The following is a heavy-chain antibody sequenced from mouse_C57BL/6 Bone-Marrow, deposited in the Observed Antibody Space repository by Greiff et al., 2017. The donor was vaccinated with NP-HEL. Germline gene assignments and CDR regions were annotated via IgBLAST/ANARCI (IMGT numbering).Heavy chain of an antibody. Sequence: QVQLQQPGAELVKPGASVKMSCKASGYTFTSYWITWVKQRPGQGLEWIGDIYPGSGSTNYNEKFKSKATLTVDTSSSTAYMQLSSLTSEDSAIYYCARGGNWEGGDYWGQGTTLTVSS. CDR2: IYPGSGST. J-gene: IGHJ2*01. CDR1: GYTFTSYW. V-gene: IGHV1-55*01. CDR3: ARGGNWEGGDY. D-gene: IGHD4-1*01.